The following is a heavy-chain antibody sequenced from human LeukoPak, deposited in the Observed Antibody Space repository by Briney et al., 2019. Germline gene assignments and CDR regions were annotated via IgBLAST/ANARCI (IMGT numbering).Heavy chain of an antibody. CDR1: GGSISSYY. CDR2: IHYSGST. V-gene: IGHV4-59*01. D-gene: IGHD2-15*01. Sequence: SETLSLTCTVSGGSISSYYWSWVRQPPGKGLEWIGYIHYSGSTNYNPSLKSRVTISVDTSKNQFSLKLSSVTAADTAVYYCARVPCSGGSCYSEFWFDPWGQGTLVTVSS. J-gene: IGHJ5*02. CDR3: ARVPCSGGSCYSEFWFDP.